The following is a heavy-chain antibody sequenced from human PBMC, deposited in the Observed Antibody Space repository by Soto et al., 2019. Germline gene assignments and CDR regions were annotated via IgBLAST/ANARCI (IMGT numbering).Heavy chain of an antibody. CDR1: GYSISSGYY. V-gene: IGHV4-38-2*02. Sequence: SETLSLTCAVSGYSISSGYYWGWIRQPPGKGLEWIGSIYHSGSTYYNPSLKSRVTISVDTSKNQFSLKLSSVTAADTAVYYCAREVAAAGTNWGQGTLVTVSS. J-gene: IGHJ4*02. CDR2: IYHSGST. D-gene: IGHD6-13*01. CDR3: AREVAAAGTN.